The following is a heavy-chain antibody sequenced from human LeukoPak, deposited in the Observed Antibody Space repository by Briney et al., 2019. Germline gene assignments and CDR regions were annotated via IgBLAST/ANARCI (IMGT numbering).Heavy chain of an antibody. D-gene: IGHD3-10*02. Sequence: GGSLRLSCAASGFTFSSYSMNWVRQAPGKGLEWVSSISSSSSYIYYADSVKGRFTISRDNAKNSLYLQMNSLRAENTAVYYCAELGITMIGGVWGKGTTVTISS. J-gene: IGHJ6*04. CDR3: AELGITMIGGV. V-gene: IGHV3-21*01. CDR1: GFTFSSYS. CDR2: ISSSSSYI.